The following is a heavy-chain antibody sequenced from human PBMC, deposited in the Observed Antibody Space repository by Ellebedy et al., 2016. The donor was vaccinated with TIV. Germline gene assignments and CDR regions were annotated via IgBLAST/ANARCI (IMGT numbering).Heavy chain of an antibody. CDR3: AKDQVAGDGRWVFDS. J-gene: IGHJ3*01. V-gene: IGHV3-23*01. CDR2: MHGSGRGI. Sequence: PGGSLRLSCEASGFTFSAFAMGWVRQTPGKELEWVSGMHGSGRGISYSESVKGRFIISRDNSKNILYLQMNSLRAEDTAIYYCAKDQVAGDGRWVFDSWGQGTVVTVSS. CDR1: GFTFSAFA. D-gene: IGHD5-24*01.